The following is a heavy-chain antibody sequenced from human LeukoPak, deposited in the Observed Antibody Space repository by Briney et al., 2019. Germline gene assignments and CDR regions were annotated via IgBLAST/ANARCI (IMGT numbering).Heavy chain of an antibody. J-gene: IGHJ4*02. V-gene: IGHV3-66*01. Sequence: GGSLRLSWAASGXTVSSNYVNWVRQAPGKGLEWVSVIYSGGNTYYTDSVKGRFTISRDNSKNTLYLQMNSLRAEDTAVYYCARGLYSSGWVDYWGQGTLVTVSS. D-gene: IGHD6-19*01. CDR3: ARGLYSSGWVDY. CDR2: IYSGGNT. CDR1: GXTVSSNY.